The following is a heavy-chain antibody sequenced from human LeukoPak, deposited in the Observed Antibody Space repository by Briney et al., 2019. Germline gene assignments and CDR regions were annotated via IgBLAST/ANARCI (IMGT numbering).Heavy chain of an antibody. CDR1: GYTFTSYG. CDR3: ARGGYSNYGYYYYYMDV. D-gene: IGHD4-11*01. V-gene: IGHV1-18*01. J-gene: IGHJ6*03. CDR2: ISTYNGNT. Sequence: ASVKVSCKSSGYTFTSYGISWVRQAPGQGLEWMGWISTYNGNTKYAQKFQGRVTMTTDTSTTTAYMELRSLRSDDTAVYYCARGGYSNYGYYYYYMDVWGKGTTVTVSS.